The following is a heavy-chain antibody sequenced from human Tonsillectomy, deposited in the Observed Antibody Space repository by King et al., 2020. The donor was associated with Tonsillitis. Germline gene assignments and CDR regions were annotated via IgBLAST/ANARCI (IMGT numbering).Heavy chain of an antibody. Sequence: QVQLVQSGAEVKKPGASVKVSCKASGDTFSTYGITWVRQAPGQGLEWMGWISVNNGNTRYAERLQGRVTMTTDTSTSTAYMELRRLRSDDTALYYCACVDLSMRTFFQWGQGTLVTVSS. J-gene: IGHJ4*02. CDR2: ISVNNGNT. CDR3: ACVDLSMRTFFQ. CDR1: GDTFSTYG. V-gene: IGHV1-18*04. D-gene: IGHD2/OR15-2a*01.